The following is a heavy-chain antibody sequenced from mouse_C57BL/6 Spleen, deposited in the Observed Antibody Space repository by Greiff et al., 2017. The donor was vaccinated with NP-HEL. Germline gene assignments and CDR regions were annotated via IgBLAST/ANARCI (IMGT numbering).Heavy chain of an antibody. V-gene: IGHV1-19*01. D-gene: IGHD1-1*01. CDR2: INPYNGGT. CDR1: GYTFTDYY. J-gene: IGHJ2*01. Sequence: SGPVLVKPGASVKMSCKASGYTFTDYYMNWVKQSHGKSLEWIGVINPYNGGTSYNQKFKGKATLTVDKSSSTAYMELNSLTSEDSAVYYCARAYGSSPDYFDYWGQGTTLTVSS. CDR3: ARAYGSSPDYFDY.